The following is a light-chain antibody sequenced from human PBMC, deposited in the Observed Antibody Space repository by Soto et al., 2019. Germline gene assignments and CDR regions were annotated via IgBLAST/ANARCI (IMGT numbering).Light chain of an antibody. J-gene: IGKJ1*01. Sequence: MTPNHSTLSASVEGVVPITCLASQSFSYWLAWFQQKPGKAPKLLIYKASILEIGVPSRFSGSGSGTEFTLTISSLQPDDFAIYYCQQYNSYPWTVGEGTKVDIK. V-gene: IGKV1-5*03. CDR1: QSFSYW. CDR3: QQYNSYPWT. CDR2: KAS.